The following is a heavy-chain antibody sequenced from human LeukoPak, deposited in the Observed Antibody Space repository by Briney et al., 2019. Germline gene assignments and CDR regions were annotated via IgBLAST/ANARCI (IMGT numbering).Heavy chain of an antibody. CDR2: ISSSGSTI. CDR1: GFTFSSYE. D-gene: IGHD3-10*01. J-gene: IGHJ4*02. Sequence: PGESLRLSCAASGFTFSSYEMNWVRQAPGKGLEWVSYISSSGSTIYYADSVKGRFTISRDNAKNSLYLQMNSLRAEDTAVYYCAREHDPTFYYYGSGSYWDYWGQGTLVTVSS. V-gene: IGHV3-48*03. CDR3: AREHDPTFYYYGSGSYWDY.